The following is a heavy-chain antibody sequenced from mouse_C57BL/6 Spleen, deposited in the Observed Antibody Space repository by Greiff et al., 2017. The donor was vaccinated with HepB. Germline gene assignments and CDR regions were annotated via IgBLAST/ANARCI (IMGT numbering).Heavy chain of an antibody. CDR1: GFNIKDYY. V-gene: IGHV14-2*01. D-gene: IGHD2-2*01. J-gene: IGHJ2*01. CDR2: IDPEDGDT. Sequence: EVQGVESGAELVKPGASVKLSCTASGFNIKDYYMHWVKQRTEQGLEWIGRIDPEDGDTKYAPKFQGKATITADTSSNTAYLQLSSLTSEDTAVYYCAREVTTAYYFDYWGQGTTLTVSS. CDR3: AREVTTAYYFDY.